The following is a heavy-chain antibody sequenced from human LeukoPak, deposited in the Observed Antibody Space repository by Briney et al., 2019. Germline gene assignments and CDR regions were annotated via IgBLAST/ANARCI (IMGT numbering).Heavy chain of an antibody. Sequence: PGGSLRLSCRASRFSFSDYDMHWVRQAPGKGLEWVSSISSSSSYIYYADSVKGRSTISRDNAKNSLYLQMNSLRAEDTAVYYCAREEQHLGNAFDIWGQGTMVTVSS. CDR2: ISSSSSYI. V-gene: IGHV3-21*01. CDR3: AREEQHLGNAFDI. CDR1: RFSFSDYD. J-gene: IGHJ3*02. D-gene: IGHD6-13*01.